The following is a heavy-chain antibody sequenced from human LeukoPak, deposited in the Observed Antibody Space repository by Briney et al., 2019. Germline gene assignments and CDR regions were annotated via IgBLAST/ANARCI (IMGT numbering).Heavy chain of an antibody. V-gene: IGHV3-23*01. D-gene: IGHD4-17*01. Sequence: GGSLRLSCVVSEFTFSSYAMSWVRQAPGKGLEWVSAISGSGGSTYYADSVKGRFTISRDNSKNTLYLQMNSLRAEDTAVYYCARDYGDYLGYFDYWGQGTLVTVSS. CDR3: ARDYGDYLGYFDY. CDR1: EFTFSSYA. J-gene: IGHJ4*02. CDR2: ISGSGGST.